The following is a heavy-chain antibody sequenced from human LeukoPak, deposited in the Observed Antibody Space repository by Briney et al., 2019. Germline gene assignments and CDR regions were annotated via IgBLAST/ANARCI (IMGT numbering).Heavy chain of an antibody. J-gene: IGHJ4*02. V-gene: IGHV3-30*18. D-gene: IGHD6-19*01. CDR2: ISYDGSNK. CDR3: AKDLGVGGWTFDY. CDR1: GFTFSSYG. Sequence: PGGSLRLSCAASGFTFSSYGMHWVRQAPGKGLEWVAVISYDGSNKYYADSVKGRFTISRDNSKNTLYLQMNSLRAEDTAVYYCAKDLGVGGWTFDYWGQGTLVTVSS.